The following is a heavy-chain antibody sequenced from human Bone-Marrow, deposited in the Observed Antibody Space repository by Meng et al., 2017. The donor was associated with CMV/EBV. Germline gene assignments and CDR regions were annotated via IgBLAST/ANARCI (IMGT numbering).Heavy chain of an antibody. D-gene: IGHD6-6*01. J-gene: IGHJ4*02. CDR1: GYSISSGYY. Sequence: SETLSLTCTVSGYSISSGYYWGWTRQPPGKGLEWIGSIYHSGSTYYNPSLKSRVTISVDTSKNQSSLKLSSVTAADTAVYYCARLEYSSSEAFSWGQGTLVTVSS. V-gene: IGHV4-38-2*02. CDR3: ARLEYSSSEAFS. CDR2: IYHSGST.